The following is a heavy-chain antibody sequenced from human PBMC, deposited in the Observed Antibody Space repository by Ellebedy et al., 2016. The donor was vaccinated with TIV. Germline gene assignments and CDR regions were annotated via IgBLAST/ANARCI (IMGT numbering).Heavy chain of an antibody. CDR1: GFTFNNYS. Sequence: GESLKISCAASGFTFNNYSVTWVRQAPGKGLEWVSAITGSGGSTYYADSVKGRFAISRDNSKNTLYMQMNSLRAEDTAVYYCTRDCEDGYGILYYYYMDVWGKGTTVTVSS. CDR3: TRDCEDGYGILYYYYMDV. V-gene: IGHV3-23*01. CDR2: ITGSGGST. J-gene: IGHJ6*03. D-gene: IGHD5-18*01.